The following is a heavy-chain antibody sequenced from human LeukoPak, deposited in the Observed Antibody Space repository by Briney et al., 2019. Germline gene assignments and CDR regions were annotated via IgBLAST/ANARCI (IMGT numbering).Heavy chain of an antibody. J-gene: IGHJ6*04. Sequence: HPGGSLRLSCAASGFTFSSYEMNWVRQAPGKGLEWVSYISSSGSTIYYADSVKGRFTISRDNTKNSLYLQMNSLRAEDTAVYYCAELGITMIGGVWGKGTTVTVSS. CDR1: GFTFSSYE. V-gene: IGHV3-48*03. CDR2: ISSSGSTI. D-gene: IGHD3-10*02. CDR3: AELGITMIGGV.